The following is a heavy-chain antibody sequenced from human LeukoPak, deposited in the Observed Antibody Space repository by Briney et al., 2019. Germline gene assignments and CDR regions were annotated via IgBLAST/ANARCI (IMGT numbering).Heavy chain of an antibody. Sequence: GGSLRLSCAASGFTFSSYSMNWVRQAPGKGLEWVSSISSSSSYIYYADSVKGRFTISRDNAKNSLYLQMNSLRAEDTAVYYCARYCSGGSCYGYYFDYWGQGTLVTLSS. J-gene: IGHJ4*02. V-gene: IGHV3-21*01. CDR3: ARYCSGGSCYGYYFDY. CDR1: GFTFSSYS. CDR2: ISSSSSYI. D-gene: IGHD2-15*01.